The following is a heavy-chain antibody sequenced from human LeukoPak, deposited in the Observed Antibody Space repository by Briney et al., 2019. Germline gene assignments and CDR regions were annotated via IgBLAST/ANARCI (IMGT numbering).Heavy chain of an antibody. D-gene: IGHD4-17*01. CDR2: IYYSGST. V-gene: IGHV4-31*03. Sequence: PSETLSLTCTVSGGSISSGGYYWSWIRQHPGKGLEWIGYIYYSGSTYYNPSLKSRVTISVDTSKNQLSLKLSSVTAADTAVYYCASNDYGDPINRYYYYGMDVWGQGTTVTVSS. CDR3: ASNDYGDPINRYYYYGMDV. CDR1: GGSISSGGYY. J-gene: IGHJ6*02.